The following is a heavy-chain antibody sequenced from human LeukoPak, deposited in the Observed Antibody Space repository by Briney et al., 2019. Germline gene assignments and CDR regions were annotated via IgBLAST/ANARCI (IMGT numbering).Heavy chain of an antibody. CDR1: GGSINSFY. D-gene: IGHD6-13*01. J-gene: IGHJ4*02. Sequence: SETLSLTCTVSGGSINSFYWNWIRQPPGKGLEWMGYIYYSGSTNYNPSLKSRVTISIDTSKNQFSLKLSSVTAADTAVYYCARQQLSQLYYFDNWGQGTLVTVSS. CDR3: ARQQLSQLYYFDN. V-gene: IGHV4-59*01. CDR2: IYYSGST.